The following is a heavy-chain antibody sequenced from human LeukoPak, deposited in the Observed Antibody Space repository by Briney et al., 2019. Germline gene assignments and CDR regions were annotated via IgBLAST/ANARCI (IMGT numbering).Heavy chain of an antibody. V-gene: IGHV1-2*02. CDR1: GYTFTGYY. J-gene: IGHJ3*02. CDR2: INPNSGGT. CDR3: ARDWGHSDAFDI. D-gene: IGHD3-16*01. Sequence: GASVKVSCKASGYTFTGYYMHWVRQAPGQGLEWMGWINPNSGGTNYAQKFQGRVTMTRDTSISTAYMELSRLRFDDTAVYYCARDWGHSDAFDIWGQGTMVTVSS.